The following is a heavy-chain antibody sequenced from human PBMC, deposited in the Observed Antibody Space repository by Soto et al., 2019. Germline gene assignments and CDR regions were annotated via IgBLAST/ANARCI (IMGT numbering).Heavy chain of an antibody. V-gene: IGHV1-18*04. CDR2: ISAYNGNT. Sequence: ASVKVSCKASGYTFTSYGISWVRQAPGQGLEWMGWISAYNGNTNYAQKLQGRVTMTTDTSTSTAYMELRSLRSDDTAVYYCARETVDTAMVRCFDYWGQGTLVTVSS. D-gene: IGHD5-18*01. CDR1: GYTFTSYG. CDR3: ARETVDTAMVRCFDY. J-gene: IGHJ4*02.